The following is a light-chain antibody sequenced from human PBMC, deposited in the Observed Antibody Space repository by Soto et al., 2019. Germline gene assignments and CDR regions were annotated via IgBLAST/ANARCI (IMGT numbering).Light chain of an antibody. CDR1: QSVSSN. CDR3: QQYDDWLT. CDR2: GAS. Sequence: EIVMTQSPATLSVSPGERATLSCRASQSVSSNLAWYQQKPGQAPRLLINGASTRATGIPARFSGCGSGTEFTLTISSLQSEDFAVYYCQQYDDWLTFGGGTKVEIK. J-gene: IGKJ4*01. V-gene: IGKV3-15*01.